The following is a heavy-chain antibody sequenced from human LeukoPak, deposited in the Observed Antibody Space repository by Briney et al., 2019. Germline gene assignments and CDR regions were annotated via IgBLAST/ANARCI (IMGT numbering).Heavy chain of an antibody. J-gene: IGHJ4*02. CDR3: TRGSPVVYFDF. CDR1: AFTFRNYG. V-gene: IGHV3-23*01. Sequence: GGSLRLSCAGSAFTFRNYGMSWVRQAPGKGLEWVSHISTNTASTYYADSVKGRFTISRDNSKNTLYMQMNSLRAEDTAVYYCTRGSPVVYFDFWAREPWSPSPQ. CDR2: ISTNTAST.